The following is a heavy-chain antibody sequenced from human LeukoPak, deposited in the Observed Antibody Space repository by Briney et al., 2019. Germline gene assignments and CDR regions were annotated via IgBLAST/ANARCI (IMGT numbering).Heavy chain of an antibody. J-gene: IGHJ4*02. CDR2: MNPNSGNT. D-gene: IGHD2-15*01. Sequence: GASVKVSCKASGYTFTSYDINWVRQATRQGLEWMGWMNPNSGNTGYAQKFQGRVTMTRNTSISTAYMELSSLRSEDTAVYYCARGYCSGGSCYSPFDYWGQGTLVTVSS. CDR3: ARGYCSGGSCYSPFDY. CDR1: GYTFTSYD. V-gene: IGHV1-8*01.